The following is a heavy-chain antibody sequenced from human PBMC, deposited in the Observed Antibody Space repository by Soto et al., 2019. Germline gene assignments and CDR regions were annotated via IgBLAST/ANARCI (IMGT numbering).Heavy chain of an antibody. Sequence: SETLSLTCTVSGGSISSYYWSWIRQPPGKGLEWIGYIYYSGSTNYNPSLKSRVTISVDTSKNQFSLKLSSVTAADTAVYYCASHMGPKSGLYGDYGWGQGTLVTVSS. CDR1: GGSISSYY. V-gene: IGHV4-59*08. J-gene: IGHJ4*02. CDR2: IYYSGST. D-gene: IGHD4-17*01. CDR3: ASHMGPKSGLYGDYG.